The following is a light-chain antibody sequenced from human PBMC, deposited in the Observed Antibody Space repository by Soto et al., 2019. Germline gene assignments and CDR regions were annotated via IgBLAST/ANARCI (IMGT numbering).Light chain of an antibody. V-gene: IGKV3-15*01. CDR3: QQYETFSGT. Sequence: EIVMTQSPVTLSVSPGERATLSCRASQSVTNSYLAWYQQKPGQAPRLLIFGASTRAAGIPARFSGSGSGTEFTLTISSLQSEDFATYYCQQYETFSGTFGPGTKVDIK. CDR1: QSVTNSY. J-gene: IGKJ1*01. CDR2: GAS.